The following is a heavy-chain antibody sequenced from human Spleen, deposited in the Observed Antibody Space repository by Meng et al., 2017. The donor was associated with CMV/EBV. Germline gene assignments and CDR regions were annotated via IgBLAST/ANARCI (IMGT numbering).Heavy chain of an antibody. J-gene: IGHJ5*02. CDR3: ARGGDCSSPSCYIWFDP. V-gene: IGHV1-69*06. D-gene: IGHD2-2*02. Sequence: GTFNTDVLSWVREAPGQGIEWIGGIIPLLGTTYYAQTFQGRLTITADKVSGTAYMELSSLRFEDTAVYYCARGGDCSSPSCYIWFDPWGRGTLVTVSS. CDR2: IIPLLGTT. CDR1: GTFNTDV.